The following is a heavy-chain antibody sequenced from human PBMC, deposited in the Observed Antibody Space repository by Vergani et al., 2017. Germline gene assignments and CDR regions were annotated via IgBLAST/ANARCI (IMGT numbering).Heavy chain of an antibody. Sequence: QVQLVQSGAEVKKPGASVTVSCKASGGTFSSYAISWVRQAPGQGLEWMGGIIPIFGNANYAQKFQGRVTITADESTSTAYMELSSLRSEDTSVYYCARSLWYGDPNHNGFDPWGQGTLVTVSS. J-gene: IGHJ5*02. CDR2: IIPIFGNA. CDR1: GGTFSSYA. V-gene: IGHV1-69*12. CDR3: ARSLWYGDPNHNGFDP. D-gene: IGHD4-17*01.